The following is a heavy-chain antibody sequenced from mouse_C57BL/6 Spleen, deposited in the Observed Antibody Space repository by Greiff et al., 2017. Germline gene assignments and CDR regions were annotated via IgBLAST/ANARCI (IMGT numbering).Heavy chain of an antibody. CDR3: TRGSGSSSYFDY. CDR2: IDPETGGT. J-gene: IGHJ2*01. D-gene: IGHD1-1*01. Sequence: QVHVKQSGAELVRPGASVTLSCKASGYTFTDYEMHWVKQTPVHGLEWIGAIDPETGGTAYNQKFKGKAILTADKSSSTAYMELRSLTSEDSAVYYCTRGSGSSSYFDYWGQGTTLTVSS. CDR1: GYTFTDYE. V-gene: IGHV1-15*01.